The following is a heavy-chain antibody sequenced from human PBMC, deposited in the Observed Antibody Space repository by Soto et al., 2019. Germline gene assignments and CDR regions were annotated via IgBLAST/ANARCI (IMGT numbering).Heavy chain of an antibody. CDR1: GGSFSGFY. Sequence: PSETLSLTCDVYGGSFSGFYWSWVRQAPGKGLEWVSAISGSGGSTYYADSVKGRFTISRDNSKNTLYLQMNSLRAEDTAVYYCAKDIGGSSWSENWFDPWGQGTLVTVSS. V-gene: IGHV3-23*01. CDR2: ISGSGGST. CDR3: AKDIGGSSWSENWFDP. J-gene: IGHJ5*02. D-gene: IGHD6-13*01.